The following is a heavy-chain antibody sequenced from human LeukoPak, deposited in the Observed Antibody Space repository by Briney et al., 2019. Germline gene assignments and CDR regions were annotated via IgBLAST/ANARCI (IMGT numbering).Heavy chain of an antibody. D-gene: IGHD3-22*01. CDR2: IYTSGST. Sequence: SETLSLTCTVSGGSISSGSYYWSWIRQPAGKGLEWIGRIYTSGSTNYNPSLKSRVTISVDTSKNQFSLKLSSVTAADTAVYYCARDLADKTTYYYDSSGTDASDIWGQGTMVTVSS. CDR3: ARDLADKTTYYYDSSGTDASDI. J-gene: IGHJ3*02. CDR1: GGSISSGSYY. V-gene: IGHV4-61*02.